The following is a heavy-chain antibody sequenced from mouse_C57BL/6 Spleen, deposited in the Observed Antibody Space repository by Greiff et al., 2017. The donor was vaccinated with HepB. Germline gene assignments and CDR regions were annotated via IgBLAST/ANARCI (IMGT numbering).Heavy chain of an antibody. V-gene: IGHV1-63*01. CDR2: IYPGGGYT. CDR3: ARGDTTVVATGYFDV. J-gene: IGHJ1*03. D-gene: IGHD1-1*01. Sequence: VQLQQSGAELVRPGTSVKMSCKASGYTFTNYWIGWAKQRPGHGLEWIGDIYPGGGYTNYNEKFKGKATLTADKSSSTAYMQFSSLTSEDSAIYYCARGDTTVVATGYFDVWGTGTTVTVSS. CDR1: GYTFTNYW.